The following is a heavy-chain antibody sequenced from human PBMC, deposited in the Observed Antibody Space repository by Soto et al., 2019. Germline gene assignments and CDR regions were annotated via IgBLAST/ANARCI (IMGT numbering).Heavy chain of an antibody. V-gene: IGHV1-46*01. D-gene: IGHD6-13*01. Sequence: ALVKVSCKASGYTFTSYYMHWVRQAPGQGLEWMGIINPSGGSTSYAQKFQGRVTMTGDTSTSTVYMELSSLRSEDTAVYYCARNPHSSSWPHYMDVWGQGTTVTVSS. CDR2: INPSGGST. CDR3: ARNPHSSSWPHYMDV. CDR1: GYTFTSYY. J-gene: IGHJ6*02.